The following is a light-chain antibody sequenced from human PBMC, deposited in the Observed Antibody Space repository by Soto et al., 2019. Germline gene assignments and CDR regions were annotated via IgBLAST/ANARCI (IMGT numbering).Light chain of an antibody. J-gene: IGKJ1*01. V-gene: IGKV3-15*01. Sequence: EIVMTQSPATLSVSPGERATLSCRASQSVGSNLAWYQQKPGQAPRLLIYGASTRATGIPARFSGSGSGTEFNFTISSLQVQYFAISFCQWYNNGHPDRTFGQGTKVEIK. CDR3: QWYNNGHPDRT. CDR2: GAS. CDR1: QSVGSN.